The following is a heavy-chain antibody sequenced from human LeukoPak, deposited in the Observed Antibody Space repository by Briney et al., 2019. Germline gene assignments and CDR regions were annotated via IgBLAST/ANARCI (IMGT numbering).Heavy chain of an antibody. Sequence: PSETLSLTCAVYGGSFSGYYWSWIRQPPGKGLEWIGEINHSGSTNYNPSLKSRVTISVDTSKNQFSLKLSSVTAADTAVYYCARGFIVVVPAAYYVDYWGQGTLVTVSS. V-gene: IGHV4-34*01. CDR1: GGSFSGYY. D-gene: IGHD2-2*01. J-gene: IGHJ4*02. CDR3: ARGFIVVVPAAYYVDY. CDR2: INHSGST.